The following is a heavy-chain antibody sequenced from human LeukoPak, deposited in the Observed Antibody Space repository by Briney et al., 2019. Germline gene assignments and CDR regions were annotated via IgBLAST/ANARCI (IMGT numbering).Heavy chain of an antibody. D-gene: IGHD3-22*01. Sequence: PSGTLSLTCAVSGGSISSSNWWRWVRQPPGKGLEWIGRIFHTGTTDYKTSLKGRVTISVDKSKNQFSLKLTSVTAADTAVYYCARDPLYYDRSAPSSWGQGTLVTVSS. V-gene: IGHV4-4*02. CDR3: ARDPLYYDRSAPSS. CDR1: GGSISSSNW. CDR2: IFHTGTT. J-gene: IGHJ5*02.